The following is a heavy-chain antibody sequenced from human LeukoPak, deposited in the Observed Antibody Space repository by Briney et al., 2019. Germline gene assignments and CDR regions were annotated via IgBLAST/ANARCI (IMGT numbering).Heavy chain of an antibody. Sequence: SETLSLTCTVSGGSISSSSYYWGWIRQPPGKGLEWIGSIYYSGSTYYNPSLKSRVTISVDTSKNQFSLKLSSVTAADTAVYYCARLRRLAIIDYWGQGTLVTVSS. J-gene: IGHJ4*02. CDR1: GGSISSSSYY. CDR3: ARLRRLAIIDY. CDR2: IYYSGST. D-gene: IGHD3-3*02. V-gene: IGHV4-39*01.